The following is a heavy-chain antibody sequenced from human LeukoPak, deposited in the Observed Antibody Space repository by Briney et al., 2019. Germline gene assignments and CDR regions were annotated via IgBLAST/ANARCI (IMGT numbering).Heavy chain of an antibody. J-gene: IGHJ4*02. Sequence: ASVKVSCKASGYTFTGYYMHWVRQAPGQGLEWMGWINPNSGGTNYAQKFQGRVTMTRDTSISTAYMELSRLRSDDTAAYYCARPWGQYYDSSGYYFDYWGQGTLVTVSS. D-gene: IGHD3-22*01. CDR2: INPNSGGT. V-gene: IGHV1-2*02. CDR1: GYTFTGYY. CDR3: ARPWGQYYDSSGYYFDY.